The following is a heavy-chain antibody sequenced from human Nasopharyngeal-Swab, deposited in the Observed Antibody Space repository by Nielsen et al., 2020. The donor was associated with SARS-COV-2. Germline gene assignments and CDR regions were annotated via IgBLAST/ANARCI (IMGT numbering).Heavy chain of an antibody. J-gene: IGHJ4*02. CDR1: GFTVSSNY. CDR2: IYSGGST. Sequence: GGLRLSCAASGFTVSSNYMSWVRQAPGKGLEWVSVIYSGGSTYYADSVKGRFTISRDNSKNTLYLQMNSLRAEDTAVYYCARTMGGYYDSSGYTLEWFDYWGQGTLVTVSS. V-gene: IGHV3-53*01. CDR3: ARTMGGYYDSSGYTLEWFDY. D-gene: IGHD3-22*01.